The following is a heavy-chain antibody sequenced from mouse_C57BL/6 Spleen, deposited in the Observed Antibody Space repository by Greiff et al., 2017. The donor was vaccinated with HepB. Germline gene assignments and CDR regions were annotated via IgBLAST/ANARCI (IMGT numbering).Heavy chain of an antibody. D-gene: IGHD1-1*01. CDR1: GYTFTSYW. V-gene: IGHV1-52*01. CDR2: IDPSDSET. Sequence: VQLQQPGAELVRPGSSVKLSCKASGYTFTSYWMHWVKQRPIQGLEWIGNIDPSDSETHYNQKFKDKATLTVDKSSSTAYMQLSSLTSEDSAVYYCAVGYYGSSYGYFDVWGTGTTVTVSS. CDR3: AVGYYGSSYGYFDV. J-gene: IGHJ1*03.